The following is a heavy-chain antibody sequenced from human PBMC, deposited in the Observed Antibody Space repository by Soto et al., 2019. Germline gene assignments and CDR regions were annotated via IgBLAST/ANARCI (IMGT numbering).Heavy chain of an antibody. V-gene: IGHV4-30-2*01. CDR1: GGSISRGGYS. J-gene: IGHJ4*02. CDR3: ARGGLRSLDFDY. CDR2: IYHSGST. Sequence: SETLSLTCAVSGGSISRGGYSWSWIRQPPGKGLEWSGYIYHSGSTYYNPSLKSRVTISVDRSKNQFSLRLSSVTAADTAVYYCARGGLRSLDFDYWGQGTLVTVSS. D-gene: IGHD4-17*01.